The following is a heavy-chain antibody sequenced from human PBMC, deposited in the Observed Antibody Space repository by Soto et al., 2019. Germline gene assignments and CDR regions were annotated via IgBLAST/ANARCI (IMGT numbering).Heavy chain of an antibody. CDR2: ISYDGSNK. J-gene: IGHJ4*02. CDR3: ARDYKPLDFWIGSLLG. V-gene: IGHV3-30-3*01. Sequence: QVQLVESGGGVVQPGRSLRLSCAASGFTFSSYAMHWVRQAPGKGLEWVAVISYDGSNKYYAYSVKGRFTISRDNSKNTLYLQMNSLRAEDTAVYYCARDYKPLDFWIGSLLGWGQGTPVTVSS. D-gene: IGHD3-3*01. CDR1: GFTFSSYA.